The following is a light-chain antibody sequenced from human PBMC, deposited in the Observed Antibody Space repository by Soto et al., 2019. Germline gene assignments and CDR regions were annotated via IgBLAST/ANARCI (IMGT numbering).Light chain of an antibody. CDR3: QQYGSSFFT. CDR2: GAS. Sequence: EIVLTQSPGTLSLSPGERATLSCRTSQSVSSSYLAWYQQKPGQAPRLLIYGASSRATGIPDRFSGSGVGTDFTLTISRLEPEDFAVYYCQQYGSSFFTFGPGNKGDIK. J-gene: IGKJ3*01. V-gene: IGKV3-20*01. CDR1: QSVSSSY.